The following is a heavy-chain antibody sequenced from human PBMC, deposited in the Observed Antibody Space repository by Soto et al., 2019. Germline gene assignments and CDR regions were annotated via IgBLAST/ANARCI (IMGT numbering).Heavy chain of an antibody. V-gene: IGHV4-34*01. Sequence: PSETLSLTCAVYGGSFSGYFWNWIRQPPGKGLEWIGEINYSGAMNYNPSLRSRASISVDLSKNQFSLKLSSMTAADTAVYYCAKDAGSGYTHFGAWFDPWGQGTLVTVSS. D-gene: IGHD3-22*01. CDR3: AKDAGSGYTHFGAWFDP. J-gene: IGHJ5*02. CDR1: GGSFSGYF. CDR2: INYSGAM.